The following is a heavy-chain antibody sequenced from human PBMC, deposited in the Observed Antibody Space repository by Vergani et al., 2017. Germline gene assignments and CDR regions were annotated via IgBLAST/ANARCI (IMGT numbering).Heavy chain of an antibody. D-gene: IGHD3-3*01. CDR3: AREGDYDLWSGWYNWFDP. CDR2: IYYSGST. J-gene: IGHJ5*02. CDR1: GCSISSSSYY. Sequence: QLQLQESGPGLVKPSETLSLTCTVSGCSISSSSYYWGWIRPPPGQGLGWIGSIYYSGSTYYKPSLKSRDTISVATSKNQFSLKLSYVTAADTAVYYCAREGDYDLWSGWYNWFDPWGQGILVTVSS. V-gene: IGHV4-39*07.